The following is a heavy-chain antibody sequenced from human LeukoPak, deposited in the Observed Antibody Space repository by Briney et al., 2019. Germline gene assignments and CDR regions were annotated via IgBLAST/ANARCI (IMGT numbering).Heavy chain of an antibody. D-gene: IGHD3-10*01. CDR2: IFHTGHT. CDR3: ARGFYGAGSHFDF. CDR1: GGSISSGDYP. Sequence: SQTLSLTCTVSGGSISSGDYPWSWIRQPPGKGLEWIGYIFHTGHTSYNPSLKSRVTISVDMSKNQLSLRLTSVTAADTAVYYCARGFYGAGSHFDFWGQGTLVTVSS. J-gene: IGHJ4*02. V-gene: IGHV4-30-2*01.